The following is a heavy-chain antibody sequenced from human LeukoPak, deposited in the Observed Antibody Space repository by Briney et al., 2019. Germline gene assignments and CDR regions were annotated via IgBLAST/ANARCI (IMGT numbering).Heavy chain of an antibody. Sequence: GGSLRLSCAASGFTFNSYAMSCVRQAPGKGLEWVSAITSSGGDTYYADSVKGRFTISRVNSRNTLDLQMSSLTAEDTALYYCAKRIGSNCGHFDYWGQGTLVTVSS. D-gene: IGHD1-1*01. CDR2: ITSSGGDT. CDR1: GFTFNSYA. CDR3: AKRIGSNCGHFDY. V-gene: IGHV3-23*01. J-gene: IGHJ4*02.